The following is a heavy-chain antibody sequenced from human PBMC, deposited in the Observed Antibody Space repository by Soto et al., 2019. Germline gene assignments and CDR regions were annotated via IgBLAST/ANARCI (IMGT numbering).Heavy chain of an antibody. CDR3: AHKRGYQLLREWFDP. D-gene: IGHD2-2*01. Sequence: QITLKESGPTLVKPTQTLTLTCTFSGFSLSTSGVGVGWIRQPPGKALEWLALIYWDDDKRYSPSLKSRLTITKDTSKNQVVLTMTNMDPVDTATYYCAHKRGYQLLREWFDPWGQGTLVTVSS. CDR2: IYWDDDK. V-gene: IGHV2-5*02. J-gene: IGHJ5*02. CDR1: GFSLSTSGVG.